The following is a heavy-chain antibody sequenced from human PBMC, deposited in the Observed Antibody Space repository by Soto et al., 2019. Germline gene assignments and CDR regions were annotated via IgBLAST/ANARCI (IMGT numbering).Heavy chain of an antibody. CDR3: ARALQRDTAMVIPYYFDY. J-gene: IGHJ4*02. V-gene: IGHV1-69*13. Sequence: GASVKVSCKASGGTFSSYAISWVRQAPGQGLEWMGGIIPIFGTANYAQKFQGRVTITADESTSTAYMELSSLRSEDTAVYYCARALQRDTAMVIPYYFDYWGQGTLVTVSS. D-gene: IGHD5-18*01. CDR2: IIPIFGTA. CDR1: GGTFSSYA.